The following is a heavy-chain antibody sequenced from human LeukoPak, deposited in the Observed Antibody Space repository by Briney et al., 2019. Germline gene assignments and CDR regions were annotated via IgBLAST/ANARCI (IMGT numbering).Heavy chain of an antibody. V-gene: IGHV3-23*01. D-gene: IGHD2-2*01. CDR3: AKALSGCSNTSCYGFDP. CDR1: GFTFSSYA. CDR2: ISGSGGST. Sequence: PGGSLRLSCAASGFTFSSYAITWVRQAPGKGLEWVSGISGSGGSTDYADSVKGRFTISRDNSKSTLYLQMNSLRAEDTAVYYCAKALSGCSNTSCYGFDPWGQGTLVTVSS. J-gene: IGHJ5*02.